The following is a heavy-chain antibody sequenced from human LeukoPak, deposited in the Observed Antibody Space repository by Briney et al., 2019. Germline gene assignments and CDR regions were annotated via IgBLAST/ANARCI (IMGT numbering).Heavy chain of an antibody. CDR1: GYSFTSYW. CDR3: AGRYYDILTGYYHDAFDI. V-gene: IGHV5-51*01. J-gene: IGHJ3*02. Sequence: PGESLKISCKGSGYSFTSYWIGWVRQMPGKGLEWMGIIYPGDSDTRYSPSFQGQVTISADKSISTAYLQWSSLKASDTAMYYCAGRYYDILTGYYHDAFDIWGQGTMVAVSS. D-gene: IGHD3-9*01. CDR2: IYPGDSDT.